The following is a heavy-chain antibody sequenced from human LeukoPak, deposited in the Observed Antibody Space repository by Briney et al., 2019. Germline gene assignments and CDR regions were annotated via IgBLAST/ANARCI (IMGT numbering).Heavy chain of an antibody. V-gene: IGHV3-53*01. J-gene: IGHJ6*02. D-gene: IGHD4-17*01. Sequence: RGGSLRLSCAASGFTVSSNYMSWVRQAPGKGLEWVSVIYSGGSTYYADSVKGRFTISRDNSKNTLYLQMNSLRAEDTAVYYCAGTTVTYPYGMDVWGQGTTVTVSS. CDR3: AGTTVTYPYGMDV. CDR1: GFTVSSNY. CDR2: IYSGGST.